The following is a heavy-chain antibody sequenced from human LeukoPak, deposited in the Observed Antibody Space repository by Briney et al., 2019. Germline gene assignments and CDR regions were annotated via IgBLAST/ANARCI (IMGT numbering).Heavy chain of an antibody. D-gene: IGHD2/OR15-2a*01. J-gene: IGHJ6*02. V-gene: IGHV1-18*01. CDR3: AREKNYGMDV. CDR1: GYTFTSFG. Sequence: ASVKVSCKASGYTFTSFGISWVRQAPGQGLEWTGWIGGYNGNTNYAQKFQGRVTMTTDTSTSTAYMELRSLRSDDTAVYYCAREKNYGMDVWGQGTTVTVSS. CDR2: IGGYNGNT.